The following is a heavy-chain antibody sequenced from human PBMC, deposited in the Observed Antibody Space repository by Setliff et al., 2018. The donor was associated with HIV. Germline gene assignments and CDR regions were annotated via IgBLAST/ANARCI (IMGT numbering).Heavy chain of an antibody. CDR2: INPNSGGT. V-gene: IGHV1-2*02. Sequence: GASVKVSCKASGYTFTGYYMHWVRQAPGQGLGWMGWINPNSGGTNYAQKFQGRVTMTRDTSISTAYMELSRLRSDDTAVYYCAADNYNCNSFDSWGQGSLATVSS. D-gene: IGHD3-3*01. J-gene: IGHJ4*02. CDR1: GYTFTGYY. CDR3: AADNYNCNSFDS.